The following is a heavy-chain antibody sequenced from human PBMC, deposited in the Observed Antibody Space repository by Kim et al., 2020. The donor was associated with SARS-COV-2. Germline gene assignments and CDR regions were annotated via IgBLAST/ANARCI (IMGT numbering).Heavy chain of an antibody. D-gene: IGHD3-10*01. V-gene: IGHV4-30-2*04. J-gene: IGHJ2*01. Sequence: YKASLKGRVTTSLDTSKNQFSLKMTSLIVADTALYFCAREFEAGVHFDLWGRGTLVTVSS. CDR3: AREFEAGVHFDL.